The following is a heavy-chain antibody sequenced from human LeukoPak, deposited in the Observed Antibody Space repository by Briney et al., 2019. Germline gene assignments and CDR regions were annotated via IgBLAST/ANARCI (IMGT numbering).Heavy chain of an antibody. CDR1: GFTVSSNY. D-gene: IGHD6-13*01. V-gene: IGHV3-66*01. Sequence: PGGSLRLSCAASGFTVSSNYMSWVRQAPGKGLEWVSVIYSGGSTYYADSVKGRFTISRDNSKNTLYLQMNSLRAEDTAVYYCARVGAAAGKKRFDPWGQGTLVTVSS. J-gene: IGHJ5*02. CDR3: ARVGAAAGKKRFDP. CDR2: IYSGGST.